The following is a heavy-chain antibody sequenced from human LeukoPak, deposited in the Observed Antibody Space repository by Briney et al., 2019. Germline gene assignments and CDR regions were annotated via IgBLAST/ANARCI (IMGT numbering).Heavy chain of an antibody. CDR2: INPNSGGT. Sequence: ASVKVSCKASGYTFTDYYMHWVRQAPGQGLEWMGWINPNSGGTNYAQKFQGRVTMTRDTSISTAYMELSRLRSDDTAVYYCARDRLDEHIVVVTASDAFDIWGQGTMVTVSS. J-gene: IGHJ3*02. D-gene: IGHD2-21*02. CDR1: GYTFTDYY. V-gene: IGHV1-2*02. CDR3: ARDRLDEHIVVVTASDAFDI.